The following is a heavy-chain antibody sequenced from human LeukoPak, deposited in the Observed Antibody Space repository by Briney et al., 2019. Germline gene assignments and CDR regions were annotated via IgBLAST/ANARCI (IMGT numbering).Heavy chain of an antibody. V-gene: IGHV4-34*01. CDR2: INHSGST. J-gene: IGHJ5*02. D-gene: IGHD3-16*01. CDR1: GGSFSGYY. Sequence: SETLSLTCAVYGGSFSGYYWSWIRQPPGKGLEWIGEINHSGSTNYNPSLKSRVTISVDTSKNQFSLKPSSVTAADTAVYYCAGHRGWFDPWGQGTLVTVSS. CDR3: AGHRGWFDP.